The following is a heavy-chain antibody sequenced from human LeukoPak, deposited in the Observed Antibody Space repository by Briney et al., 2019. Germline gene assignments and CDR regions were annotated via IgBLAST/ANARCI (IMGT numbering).Heavy chain of an antibody. CDR1: GGSISSYY. J-gene: IGHJ3*02. CDR3: ARHPSGSSWIRAAFDI. CDR2: IYYSGST. Sequence: SETLSLTCTVSGGSISSYYWSWIRQPPEKGLEWIGYIYYSGSTNYNPSLKSRVTISVDTSKNQFSLKLSSVTAAGTAVYYCARHPSGSSWIRAAFDIWGQGTMVTVSS. V-gene: IGHV4-59*08. D-gene: IGHD6-13*01.